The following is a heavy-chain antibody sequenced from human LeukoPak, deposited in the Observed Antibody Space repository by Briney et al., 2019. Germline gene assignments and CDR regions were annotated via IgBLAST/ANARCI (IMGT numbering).Heavy chain of an antibody. Sequence: ASVKVSCKASGSTFTSYGISWVRQAPGQGLEWMGWISLYDGNTNYAQNLQGRVTMTTDISTSTAYMELRSLRSEDTAVYYCARGIGCSSTSCYRKRYYYYYYYMDVWGKGTTVTVSS. V-gene: IGHV1-18*04. CDR2: ISLYDGNT. CDR1: GSTFTSYG. D-gene: IGHD2-2*02. J-gene: IGHJ6*03. CDR3: ARGIGCSSTSCYRKRYYYYYYYMDV.